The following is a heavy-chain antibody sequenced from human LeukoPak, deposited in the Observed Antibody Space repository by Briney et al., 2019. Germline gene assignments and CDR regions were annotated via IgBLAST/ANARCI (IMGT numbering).Heavy chain of an antibody. D-gene: IGHD6-13*01. CDR3: ARVTVSTTYSSIVMIIFEP. V-gene: IGHV4-34*01. Sequence: KPSETLSLTCAVYGGSFSGYYWTWRRQPPGKGLEWIGEINHSGSTNYNPSLQRRVTISVDTSKYQFSLKLSSVTAADTAVYSCARVTVSTTYSSIVMIIFEPRGEGTLVTVSS. CDR1: GGSFSGYY. J-gene: IGHJ5*02. CDR2: INHSGST.